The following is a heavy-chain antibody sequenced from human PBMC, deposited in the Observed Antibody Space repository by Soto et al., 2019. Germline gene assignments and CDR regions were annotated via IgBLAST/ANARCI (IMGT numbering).Heavy chain of an antibody. CDR2: ISTYNGNS. CDR1: GYTFTTYG. J-gene: IGHJ4*02. CDR3: ARGPTESYDNSGNYFLDY. Sequence: QVQLVQSGAEVKKPGASVKVSCKASGYTFTTYGMSWVRQAPGQGNDWMGWISTYNGNSKYAERLQGRVNMTTDTTTSTAYMQLRSLRSDDTAVYYCARGPTESYDNSGNYFLDYWGQGTLVTVSS. D-gene: IGHD3-22*01. V-gene: IGHV1-18*01.